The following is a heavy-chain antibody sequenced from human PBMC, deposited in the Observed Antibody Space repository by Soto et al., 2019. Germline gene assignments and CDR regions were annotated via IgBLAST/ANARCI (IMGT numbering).Heavy chain of an antibody. CDR1: GFTFRTYW. V-gene: IGHV3-7*05. CDR2: INLDGSEK. D-gene: IGHD5-18*01. Sequence: EVQLVESGGGLVQPGGSLRLSCAASGFTFRTYWLSWVRQVPGKGLEWVANINLDGSEKNYVDSVKGRFTISRDNARNSLYLQMSSLRAEDTALYYCVRDGSTSWYSYDSHVTDVWGQGTTVTVSS. J-gene: IGHJ6*02. CDR3: VRDGSTSWYSYDSHVTDV.